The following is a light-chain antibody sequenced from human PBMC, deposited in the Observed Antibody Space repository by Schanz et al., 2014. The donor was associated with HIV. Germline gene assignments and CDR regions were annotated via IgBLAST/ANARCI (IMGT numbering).Light chain of an antibody. Sequence: ERVMTQSPVTLSVSPGESATLSCRASQSISSNLAWYQQKPGQAPRLLIYAASTRATGVPARFSGSGSGTDFTLTISNLEPEDFAVYYCQQRTNWPPMYTFGQGTKVEIK. J-gene: IGKJ2*01. CDR2: AAS. V-gene: IGKV3-15*01. CDR3: QQRTNWPPMYT. CDR1: QSISSN.